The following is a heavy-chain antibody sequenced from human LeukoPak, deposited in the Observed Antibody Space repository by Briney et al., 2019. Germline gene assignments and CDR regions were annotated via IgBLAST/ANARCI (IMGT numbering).Heavy chain of an antibody. CDR1: GFTFSSYG. Sequence: GGSLRLSCAASGFTFSSYGMSWVRQAPGKGLEWVSAISGSGGSTDYADSVKGRFTISRDNSKNTLYLQMNSLRAEDTAVYYCAKGYRIVVVPGYFDYWGQGTLVTVSS. J-gene: IGHJ4*02. CDR2: ISGSGGST. CDR3: AKGYRIVVVPGYFDY. V-gene: IGHV3-23*01. D-gene: IGHD2-2*01.